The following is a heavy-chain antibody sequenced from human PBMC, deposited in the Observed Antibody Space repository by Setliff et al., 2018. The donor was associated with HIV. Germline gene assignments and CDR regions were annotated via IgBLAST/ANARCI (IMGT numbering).Heavy chain of an antibody. D-gene: IGHD2-8*01. V-gene: IGHV1-2*06. CDR2: IIPNSGGT. CDR3: ATKLHCTNGVCLDAFDT. CDR1: GYTFTGYY. Sequence: ASVKVSCKASGYTFTGYYIHWVRQAPGQGLEWMGRIIPNSGGTNYAQKFQGRVTMARDTSISTAYMELSRLRSDDTAVYYCATKLHCTNGVCLDAFDTWGQGTMVTVSS. J-gene: IGHJ3*02.